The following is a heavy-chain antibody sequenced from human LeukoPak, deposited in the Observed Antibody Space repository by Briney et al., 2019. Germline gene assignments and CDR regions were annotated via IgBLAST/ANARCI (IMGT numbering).Heavy chain of an antibody. CDR1: GFTFSSYG. D-gene: IGHD2-2*01. V-gene: IGHV3-30*18. Sequence: GGSLRLSCAVSGFTFSSYGMHWVRQAPGKGLGWVAVISYVGSNKYYADSVKGRFTVSRDNSKDTLYLQMNSLRAEDTAMYYCAKDCRGSVIPTAADYWGQGTLVTVSS. CDR2: ISYVGSNK. J-gene: IGHJ4*02. CDR3: AKDCRGSVIPTAADY.